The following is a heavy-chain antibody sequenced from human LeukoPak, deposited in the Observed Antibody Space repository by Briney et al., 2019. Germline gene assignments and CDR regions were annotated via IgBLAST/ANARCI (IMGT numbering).Heavy chain of an antibody. J-gene: IGHJ4*02. CDR2: ISISSSSI. CDR1: GVTFRSYS. CDR3: ATAAAGRIDY. D-gene: IGHD6-13*01. V-gene: IGHV3-21*01. Sequence: PGGSLRVSCAASGVTFRSYSLNWVRQALGKGLEWVSSISISSSSIYYVDSVKGRFTISRDNAKNSLYLQMNSLRAEDTAVYYCATAAAGRIDYWGQGTLVTVSS.